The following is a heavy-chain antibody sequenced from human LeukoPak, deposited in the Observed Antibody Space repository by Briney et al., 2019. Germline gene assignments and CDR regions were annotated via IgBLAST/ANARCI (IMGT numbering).Heavy chain of an antibody. CDR2: IYTSGST. Sequence: PSETLSLTYTVSGGSISSGSYYWSWIRQPAGRGLEWIGRIYTSGSTNYNPSLKSRVTISVDTSKNQFSLKLSSVTAADTAVYYCARDKVSVGTSWAWYFDLWGRGTLVTVSS. J-gene: IGHJ2*01. CDR1: GGSISSGSYY. CDR3: ARDKVSVGTSWAWYFDL. V-gene: IGHV4-61*02. D-gene: IGHD2-2*01.